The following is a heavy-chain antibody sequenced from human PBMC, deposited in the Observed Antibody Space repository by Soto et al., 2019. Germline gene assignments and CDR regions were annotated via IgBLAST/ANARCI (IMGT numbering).Heavy chain of an antibody. D-gene: IGHD2-15*01. CDR3: AKDRCSGGSCHEDFQH. V-gene: IGHV3-23*01. CDR1: GFTFSSYA. Sequence: GGSLRLSCAASGFTFSSYAMSWVRQAPGKGLEWVSAISGSGGSTYYADSVKGRFTISRDNSKNTLYLQMNSLRAEDTAVYYCAKDRCSGGSCHEDFQHWGQGTLVTVSS. J-gene: IGHJ1*01. CDR2: ISGSGGST.